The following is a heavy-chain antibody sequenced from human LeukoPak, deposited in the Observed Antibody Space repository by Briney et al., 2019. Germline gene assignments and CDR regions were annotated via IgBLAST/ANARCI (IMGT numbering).Heavy chain of an antibody. CDR2: IYYSGST. V-gene: IGHV4-39*07. CDR1: GGSISSSSYY. CDR3: VSRGQDYYYYMDV. Sequence: SETLSLTCTVSGGSISSSSYYWGWIRQPPGKGLEWIGSIYYSGSTYYNPSLKSRVTISVDTSKNQFSLKLSSVTAADTAVYYCVSRGQDYYYYMDVWGKGTTVTVSS. J-gene: IGHJ6*03.